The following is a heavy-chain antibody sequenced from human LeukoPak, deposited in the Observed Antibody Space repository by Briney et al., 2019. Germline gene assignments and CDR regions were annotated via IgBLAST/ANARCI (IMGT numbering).Heavy chain of an antibody. CDR3: ARHTEQQLPYFDY. CDR1: GGSISSSSYY. CDR2: IYYSGST. Sequence: PSETPSLTCTVSGGSISSSSYYWGWIRQPPGKGLEWIGSIYYSGSTYYNPSLKSRVTISVDTSKNQFSLKLSSVTAADTAVYYCARHTEQQLPYFDYWGQGTLVTVSS. V-gene: IGHV4-39*01. J-gene: IGHJ4*02. D-gene: IGHD6-13*01.